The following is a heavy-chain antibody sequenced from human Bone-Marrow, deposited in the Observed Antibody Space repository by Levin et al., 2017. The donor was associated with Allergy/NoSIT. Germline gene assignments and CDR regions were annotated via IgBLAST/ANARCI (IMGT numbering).Heavy chain of an antibody. CDR3: ARDGQAGGVVAASLDV. V-gene: IGHV1-69*04. J-gene: IGHJ1*01. CDR1: GGTVIRSA. Sequence: PAASVKVSCRTSGGTVIRSAITWVRQAPGQGLEWMGRFIPTLDIADNAQKFQGRVTLTADRSTNTAFMELSSLSSEDTAVYYCARDGQAGGVVAASLDVWGQGTLVIVTS. CDR2: FIPTLDIA. D-gene: IGHD2-15*01.